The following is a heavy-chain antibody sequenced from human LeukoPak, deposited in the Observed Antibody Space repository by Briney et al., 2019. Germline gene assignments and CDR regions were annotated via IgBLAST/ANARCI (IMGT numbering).Heavy chain of an antibody. CDR1: GFTFSTYW. CDR3: ARDLYCSSTSCYSNWFDP. CDR2: IKQDGSET. D-gene: IGHD2-2*01. J-gene: IGHJ5*02. Sequence: GGSLRLSCAASGFTFSTYWMSWVRQAPGKGLEWVANIKQDGSETYYVDSVKGRFTISRDNAKNSLYLQMNSLRAEDTAVYYCARDLYCSSTSCYSNWFDPWGQGTLVTVSS. V-gene: IGHV3-7*01.